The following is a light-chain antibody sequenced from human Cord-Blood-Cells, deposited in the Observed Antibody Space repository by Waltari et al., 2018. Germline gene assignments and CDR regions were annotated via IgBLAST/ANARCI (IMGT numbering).Light chain of an antibody. CDR1: SPHIGSTT. V-gene: IGLV1-44*01. CDR3: AAWDDSLNGPV. J-gene: IGLJ3*02. Sequence: QSVLTQPPSASGTPGQRVTISCSGTSPHIGSTTVTWYQPLPGTAPKHLIYSNNQRPSGVPDRFSGSKSGTSASLAISGLQSEDEADYYCAAWDDSLNGPVFGGGTKLTVL. CDR2: SNN.